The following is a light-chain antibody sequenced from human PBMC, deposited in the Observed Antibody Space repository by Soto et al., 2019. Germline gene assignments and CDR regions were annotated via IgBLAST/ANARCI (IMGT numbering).Light chain of an antibody. CDR1: SGHSSYA. CDR2: LNSDGSH. CDR3: QTWSTGIRV. V-gene: IGLV4-69*01. Sequence: QLVLTQSPSASASLGASVKLTCTLSSGHSSYAIAWHQQQPEKGPRYLMKLNSDGSHSKGDGIPDRFSGSSSGTERYLTICSLQSEDEADYYCQTWSTGIRVFGGGTKLTVL. J-gene: IGLJ3*02.